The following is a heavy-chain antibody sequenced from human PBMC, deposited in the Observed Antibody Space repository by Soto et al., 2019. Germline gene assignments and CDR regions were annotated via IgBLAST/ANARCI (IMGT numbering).Heavy chain of an antibody. CDR3: AKDGGKDGYFGNWFDP. D-gene: IGHD5-12*01. J-gene: IGHJ5*02. CDR1: GGTVSNYA. CDR2: IIPIYGSA. Sequence: QVQLVQSGAEVKKPGSSVKVSCKASGGTVSNYAITSVRQAPGQGVEWLGRIIPIYGSANYAQKFQGRVTITADESATTAYMELSSLRSDDPAVYYCAKDGGKDGYFGNWFDPWGQGTLVTVSS. V-gene: IGHV1-69*12.